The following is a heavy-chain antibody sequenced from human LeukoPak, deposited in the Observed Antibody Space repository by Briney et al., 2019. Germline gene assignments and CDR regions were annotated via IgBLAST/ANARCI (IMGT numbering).Heavy chain of an antibody. V-gene: IGHV4-31*03. CDR2: IYYSGST. J-gene: IGHJ3*02. CDR1: GGSISSGGYY. CDR3: ARGEPLWFGESHAFDI. D-gene: IGHD3-10*01. Sequence: SETLSLTCTVSGGSISSGGYYWSWIRQHPGKGLEWIGYIYYSGSTYYNPSLKSRVTISVDTSKNQFSLKLSSVTAADTAVYYCARGEPLWFGESHAFDIWGQGTMVTVSS.